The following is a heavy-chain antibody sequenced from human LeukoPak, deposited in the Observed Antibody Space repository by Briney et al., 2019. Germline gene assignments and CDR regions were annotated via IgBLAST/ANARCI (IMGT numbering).Heavy chain of an antibody. D-gene: IGHD3-10*01. CDR3: ARPINYYGSGSYYYY. V-gene: IGHV3-53*01. CDR1: GFTVSSNY. Sequence: PGGSLRLSCAASGFTVSSNYMSWVRQAPGKGLEWVSVIYSGGSTYYADSVKGRFTISRDNSKNTLYLQMNSLRAEDTAVYYCARPINYYGSGSYYYYWGQGTLVTVSS. CDR2: IYSGGST. J-gene: IGHJ4*02.